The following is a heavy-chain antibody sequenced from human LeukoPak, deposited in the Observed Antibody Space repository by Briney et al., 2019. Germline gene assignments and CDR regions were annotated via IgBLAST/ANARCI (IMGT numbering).Heavy chain of an antibody. Sequence: SETLSLTCTVSGYSISSGYYWGWIRQPPGKGLEWIGNIHHSGSTYYNPSLKSRITMSRDTSKNQFSLNLNSVTATDTAVYYCARECSSTTCYTRSFDPWGQGTLVTVSS. CDR3: ARECSSTTCYTRSFDP. CDR2: IHHSGST. CDR1: GYSISSGYY. D-gene: IGHD2-2*02. J-gene: IGHJ5*02. V-gene: IGHV4-38-2*02.